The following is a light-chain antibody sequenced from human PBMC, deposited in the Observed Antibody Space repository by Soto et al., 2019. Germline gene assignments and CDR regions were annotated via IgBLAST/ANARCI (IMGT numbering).Light chain of an antibody. CDR3: QQYNNWPFS. CDR2: DAS. V-gene: IGKV3D-15*01. J-gene: IGKJ5*01. Sequence: EMVLTQSPGTLSLSLGERATLSCRPSQSLRTNSLAWYQQKPGQAPRLLIYDASNRATGIPARFSGTGSETDFTLTISGLQSEDSAIYFCQQYNNWPFSFGQGTRLEI. CDR1: QSLRTN.